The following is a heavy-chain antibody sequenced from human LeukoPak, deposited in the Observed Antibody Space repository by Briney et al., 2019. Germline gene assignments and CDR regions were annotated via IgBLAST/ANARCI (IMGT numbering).Heavy chain of an antibody. D-gene: IGHD2-2*02. J-gene: IGHJ4*02. CDR2: ISYHGVNK. Sequence: RGSPRLSCAASGFTSSSYTMHWVRQAPGKGLEWVADISYHGVNKHYADSVEGRFTISRDNSKNTLLLQMNTLRGADTAVYYCARDGMALYRRDYLDSWGQGTLVTVSS. V-gene: IGHV3-30*16. CDR3: ARDGMALYRRDYLDS. CDR1: GFTSSSYT.